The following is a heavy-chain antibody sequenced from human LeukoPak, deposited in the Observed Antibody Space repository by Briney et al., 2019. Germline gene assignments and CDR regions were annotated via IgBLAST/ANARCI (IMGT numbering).Heavy chain of an antibody. CDR3: ARGAYDSSGYFGGYYFDY. CDR2: IYYSGST. D-gene: IGHD3-22*01. Sequence: PSETLSLTCTVSGGSISSGGYYWSWIRQHPGKGLEWIGYIYYSGSTYYNPSLKSRVTISVDTSKNQFSLKLSSVTAADTAVYYCARGAYDSSGYFGGYYFDYWGQGTLVTVSS. V-gene: IGHV4-31*03. J-gene: IGHJ4*02. CDR1: GGSISSGGYY.